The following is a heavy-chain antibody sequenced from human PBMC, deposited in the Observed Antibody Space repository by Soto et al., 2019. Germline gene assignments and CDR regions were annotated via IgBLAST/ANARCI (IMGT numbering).Heavy chain of an antibody. CDR1: GFTFSSYE. Sequence: GGSLRLSCAASGFTFSSYEMDWVRQAPGKGLEWVAYISSSGNIMYGDSVMGRFTISRDNADNSLYLQMNSLTAEDTAVYYCTKEKSVMYSGYDAFDIWGRGTMVT. D-gene: IGHD5-12*01. CDR3: TKEKSVMYSGYDAFDI. J-gene: IGHJ3*02. V-gene: IGHV3-48*03. CDR2: ISSSGNI.